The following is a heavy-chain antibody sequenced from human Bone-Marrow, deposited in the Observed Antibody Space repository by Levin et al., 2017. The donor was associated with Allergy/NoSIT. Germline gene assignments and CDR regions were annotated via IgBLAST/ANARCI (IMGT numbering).Heavy chain of an antibody. V-gene: IGHV3-33*01. CDR3: ARDSADVAVVGTLYYFDY. J-gene: IGHJ4*02. Sequence: QTGGSLRLSCAASGFTFSSYGMHWVRQAPGKGLEWVAVIWYDGSNKYYSDSVKGRFTISRDNSKNTLYLQMNSLRVEDTAVYYCARDSADVAVVGTLYYFDYWGQGTLVTVSS. CDR2: IWYDGSNK. D-gene: IGHD6-19*01. CDR1: GFTFSSYG.